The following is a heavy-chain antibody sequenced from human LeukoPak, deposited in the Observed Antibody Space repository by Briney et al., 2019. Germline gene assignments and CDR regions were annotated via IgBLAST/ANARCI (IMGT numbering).Heavy chain of an antibody. J-gene: IGHJ5*02. V-gene: IGHV3-21*01. CDR1: GFTFSSYS. Sequence: PGRSLRLSCAASGFTFSSYSMNWVRQAPGKGLEWVSSISSSSSYIYYADSVKGRFTISRDNAKNSLYLQMNSLRAEDTAVYYCARLSSAWFDPWGQGTLVTVSS. D-gene: IGHD6-19*01. CDR3: ARLSSAWFDP. CDR2: ISSSSSYI.